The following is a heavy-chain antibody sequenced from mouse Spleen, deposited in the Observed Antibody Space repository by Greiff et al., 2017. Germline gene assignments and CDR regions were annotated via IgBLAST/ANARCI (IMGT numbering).Heavy chain of an antibody. D-gene: IGHD2-5*01. CDR3: ARERAYYSNYVGYFAV. CDR2: IWSGGST. CDR1: GFSLTSYG. V-gene: IGHV2-2*01. J-gene: IGHJ1*03. Sequence: VQLVESGPGLVQPSQSLSITCTVSGFSLTSYGVHWVRQSPGKGLEWLGVIWSGGSTDYNAAFISRLSISKDNSKSQVFFKMNSLQADDTAIYYCARERAYYSNYVGYFAVWGTGTTVTVSS.